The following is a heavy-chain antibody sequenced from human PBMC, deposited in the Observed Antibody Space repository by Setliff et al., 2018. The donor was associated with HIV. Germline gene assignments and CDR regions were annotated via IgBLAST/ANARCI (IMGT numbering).Heavy chain of an antibody. D-gene: IGHD6-6*01. Sequence: ASVKVSCKASGYTFTNYGISWVRQAPGQGLEWMGWISGYNGNTNYAQKFQGRVTMTTDTSTRTAYMELRSLRSDDTAVYYCARDSRSSIAPYNFDYWGQGTLVT. V-gene: IGHV1-18*01. CDR2: ISGYNGNT. J-gene: IGHJ4*02. CDR3: ARDSRSSIAPYNFDY. CDR1: GYTFTNYG.